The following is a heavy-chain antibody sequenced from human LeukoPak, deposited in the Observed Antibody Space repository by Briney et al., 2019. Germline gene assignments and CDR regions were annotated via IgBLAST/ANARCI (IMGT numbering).Heavy chain of an antibody. V-gene: IGHV3-66*03. CDR1: GFRVSDYY. CDR3: ARDRAANQDWVEFDP. Sequence: GGSLRLFCAVSGFRVSDYYMSWVRQAPGKGLEWVGLIRDSGEAFYADSARGRFAISRDESENTLYLQMNSLRVEDTAVYFCARDRAANQDWVEFDPWGQGTPVIVSS. D-gene: IGHD3/OR15-3a*01. CDR2: IRDSGEA. J-gene: IGHJ5*02.